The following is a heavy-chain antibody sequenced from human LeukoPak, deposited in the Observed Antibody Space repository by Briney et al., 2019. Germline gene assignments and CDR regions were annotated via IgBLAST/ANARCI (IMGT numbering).Heavy chain of an antibody. CDR2: IYYSGST. Sequence: PSETLSLTCTVSGGSISSYYWSWIRQPPGKGLEWIGYIYYSGSTNYNPSLKSRVTISVDTSKNQFSLKLSSVTAADTAVYYCARSRAYCSGGSCYNWFDPWGQGTLVTVSP. CDR1: GGSISSYY. CDR3: ARSRAYCSGGSCYNWFDP. J-gene: IGHJ5*02. V-gene: IGHV4-59*01. D-gene: IGHD2-15*01.